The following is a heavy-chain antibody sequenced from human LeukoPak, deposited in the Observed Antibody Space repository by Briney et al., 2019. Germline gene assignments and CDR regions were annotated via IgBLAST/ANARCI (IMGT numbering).Heavy chain of an antibody. CDR2: IYYSGST. CDR3: ARVPTVTFFDY. CDR1: GGSISNYY. Sequence: SETLSLTCTVSGGSISNYYWSWIRQTPGKGLEWIGYIYYSGSTNYNPSLKSRVTISVDTSKNQFSLKLSSVTAADTAVYYCARVPTVTFFDYWGQGTLVTVSS. D-gene: IGHD4-17*01. J-gene: IGHJ4*02. V-gene: IGHV4-59*01.